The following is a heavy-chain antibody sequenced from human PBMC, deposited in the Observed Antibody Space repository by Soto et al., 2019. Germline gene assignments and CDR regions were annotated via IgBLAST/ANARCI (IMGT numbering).Heavy chain of an antibody. CDR3: ARHQYYDILTGYYRGSLDY. J-gene: IGHJ4*02. CDR2: IYYSGST. CDR1: GGSFSGYY. Sequence: SETLSLTCAVYGGSFSGYYWSWIRQPPGKGLEWIGYIYYSGSTNYNPSLKSRVTISVDTSKNQFSLKLSSVTAADTAVYYCARHQYYDILTGYYRGSLDYWGQGTLVTVSS. D-gene: IGHD3-9*01. V-gene: IGHV4-59*08.